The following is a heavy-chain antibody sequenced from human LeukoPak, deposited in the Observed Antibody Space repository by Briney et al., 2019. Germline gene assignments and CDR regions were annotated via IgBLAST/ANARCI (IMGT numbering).Heavy chain of an antibody. CDR2: INPNSGGT. Sequence: GASVKVSCKASGYTFTGYYMHWVRQAPGRGLGWMGWINPNSGGTNYAQKFQGRVTMTRDTSISTAYMQLSRLRSDDTAVYYCAKDRYGDYEAPFHYYMDAWGRGTTVTVSS. J-gene: IGHJ6*03. D-gene: IGHD5-12*01. CDR1: GYTFTGYY. V-gene: IGHV1-2*02. CDR3: AKDRYGDYEAPFHYYMDA.